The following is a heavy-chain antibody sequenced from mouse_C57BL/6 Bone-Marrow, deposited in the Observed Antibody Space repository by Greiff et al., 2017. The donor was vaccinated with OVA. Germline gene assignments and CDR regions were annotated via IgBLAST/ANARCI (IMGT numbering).Heavy chain of an antibody. CDR2: ISNLAYSI. CDR1: GFTFSDYG. J-gene: IGHJ1*03. V-gene: IGHV5-15*01. Sequence: EVQLVESGGGLVQPGGSLKLSCAASGFTFSDYGMAWVRQAPRKGPEWVAFISNLAYSIYYADTVTGRFTISRENAKNTLYLEMSSLRSEDTAMYYCVRDQENYGSSSYWYFDVWGTGTTVTVSS. D-gene: IGHD1-1*01. CDR3: VRDQENYGSSSYWYFDV.